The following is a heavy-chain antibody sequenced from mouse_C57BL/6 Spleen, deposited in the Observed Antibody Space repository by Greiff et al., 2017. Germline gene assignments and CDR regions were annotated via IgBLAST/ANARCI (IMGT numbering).Heavy chain of an antibody. V-gene: IGHV1-52*01. J-gene: IGHJ4*01. CDR3: ARGDGNYGDYYAMDY. CDR2: IDPSDSET. Sequence: QVQLQQPGAELVRPGSSVKLSCKASGYTFTSYWMHWVKQRPIQGLEWIGNIDPSDSETHYNQKFKDKATLTVDKSSSTAYMQLSSLTSEDSAVXYCARGDGNYGDYYAMDYWGQGTSVTVSS. D-gene: IGHD2-1*01. CDR1: GYTFTSYW.